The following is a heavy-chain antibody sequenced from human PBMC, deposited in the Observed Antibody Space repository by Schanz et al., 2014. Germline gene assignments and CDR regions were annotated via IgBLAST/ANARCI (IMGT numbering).Heavy chain of an antibody. CDR1: GASISSSNW. J-gene: IGHJ6*02. CDR2: ISSGSSYA. D-gene: IGHD3-10*01. Sequence: QVQLQESGPGLVKPSGTLSLTCAVSGASISSSNWWSWVRQPPGKGLEWVSDISSGSSYANYADSVKGRFTISRDNAKNSLYLQMNSLRAEDTAVYYCARDFDDRRGYGSGYCLGDCMDVWGQGTTVTVSS. CDR3: ARDFDDRRGYGSGYCLGDCMDV. V-gene: IGHV3-11*05.